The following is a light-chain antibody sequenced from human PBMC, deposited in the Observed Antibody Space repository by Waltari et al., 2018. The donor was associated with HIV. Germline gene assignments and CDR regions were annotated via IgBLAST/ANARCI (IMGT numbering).Light chain of an antibody. J-gene: IGLJ2*01. CDR2: KDR. CDR3: QSADRSGSHVV. CDR1: ALPNRY. Sequence: SYELTQPPSMSVSPGQTARITCFGDALPNRYAYWYQQRPGQAPVLVIYKDRERPSGIPELFSGANSGTTVTLIISGVQPEDEADYYCQSADRSGSHVVFGGGTKVTV. V-gene: IGLV3-25*03.